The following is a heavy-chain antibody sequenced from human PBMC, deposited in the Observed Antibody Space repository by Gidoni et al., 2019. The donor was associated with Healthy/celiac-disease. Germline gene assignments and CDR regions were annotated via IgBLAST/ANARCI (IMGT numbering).Heavy chain of an antibody. J-gene: IGHJ4*02. CDR1: GFTFSSYG. D-gene: IGHD6-13*01. V-gene: IGHV3-30*03. CDR2: ISYDGSNK. CDR3: ARGGYSSSWIHVATKYYFDY. Sequence: QVQLVESGGCVVQPGRSLGLSCAASGFTFSSYGMPWVRQAPGKGLEWVAVISYDGSNKYYADSVKGRFTISRDNSKNTLYLQMNSLRAEDTAVYYCARGGYSSSWIHVATKYYFDYWGQGTLVTVSS.